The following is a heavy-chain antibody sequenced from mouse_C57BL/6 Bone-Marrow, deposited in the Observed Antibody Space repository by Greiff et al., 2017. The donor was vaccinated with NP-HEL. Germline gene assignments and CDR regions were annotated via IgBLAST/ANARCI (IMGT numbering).Heavy chain of an antibody. D-gene: IGHD3-2*02. J-gene: IGHJ4*01. CDR3: ARRDSSGYYAMDY. CDR1: GYTFTSYW. V-gene: IGHV1-52*01. CDR2: IDPSDSET. Sequence: QVQLQQPGAELVRPGSSVKLSCKASGYTFTSYWMHWVKQRPIQGLEWIGNIDPSDSETHYNQKFKDKATLTVDKSSSTAYMQLSSLTSEDSAVYYCARRDSSGYYAMDYWGQGTSVTVSS.